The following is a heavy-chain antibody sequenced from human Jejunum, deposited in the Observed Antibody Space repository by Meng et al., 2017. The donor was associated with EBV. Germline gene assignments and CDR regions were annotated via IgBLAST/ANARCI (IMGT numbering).Heavy chain of an antibody. CDR1: GFIFSCYW. CDR3: SRDLVGSADD. Sequence: EVQLVESGGALGQPGGVLTRCCAASGFIFSCYWMHWVRQAPVKVLVWVSRINEDGRITTYADSVKGRFTITRDNTKNTLYLQMNSLRAEDTAVYFCSRDLVGSADDWGQGTLVTVSS. CDR2: INEDGRIT. V-gene: IGHV3-74*01. D-gene: IGHD6-25*01. J-gene: IGHJ4*02.